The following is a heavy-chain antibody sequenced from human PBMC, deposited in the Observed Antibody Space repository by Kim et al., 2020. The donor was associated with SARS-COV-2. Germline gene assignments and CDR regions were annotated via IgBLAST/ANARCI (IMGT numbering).Heavy chain of an antibody. Sequence: DSVKVSCKASGYTFTSYGISWVRQAPGQGLEWMGWISAYNGNTNYAQKLQGRVTMTTDTSTSTAYMELRSLRSDDTAVYYCARDRLYYYDSSGSDAEYFQHWGQGTLVTVSS. D-gene: IGHD3-22*01. CDR3: ARDRLYYYDSSGSDAEYFQH. J-gene: IGHJ1*01. V-gene: IGHV1-18*01. CDR1: GYTFTSYG. CDR2: ISAYNGNT.